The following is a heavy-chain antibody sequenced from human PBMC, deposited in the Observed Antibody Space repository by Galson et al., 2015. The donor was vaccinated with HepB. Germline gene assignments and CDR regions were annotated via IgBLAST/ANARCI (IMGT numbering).Heavy chain of an antibody. J-gene: IGHJ4*02. CDR2: ISGSGGST. V-gene: IGHV3-23*01. Sequence: SLRLSCAASGFTFSSYAMSWVRQAPGKGLEWVSAISGSGGSTYYADSVKGRFTISRDNSKNTLYLQMNSLRAEDTAVYYCAKDGESEYYYGSGSLSLYYFDYWGQGTLVTVSS. CDR1: GFTFSSYA. CDR3: AKDGESEYYYGSGSLSLYYFDY. D-gene: IGHD3-10*01.